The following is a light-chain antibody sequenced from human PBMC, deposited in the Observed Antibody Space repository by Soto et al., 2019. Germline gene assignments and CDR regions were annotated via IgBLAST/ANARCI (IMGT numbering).Light chain of an antibody. V-gene: IGKV1-17*01. CDR2: EAF. CDR3: LQHNSYPRT. Sequence: DIQLTQSPSSLSASVGDRVTITCRASQGIRNDLGWYQHKPGRAPKRLIFEAFSLQSGVPFRFSGSGSGTEFALTNNSLQPEDFATYYCLQHNSYPRTFGQGTKLEVK. CDR1: QGIRND. J-gene: IGKJ2*01.